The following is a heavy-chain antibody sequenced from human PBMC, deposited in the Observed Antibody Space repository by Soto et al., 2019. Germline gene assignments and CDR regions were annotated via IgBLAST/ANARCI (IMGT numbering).Heavy chain of an antibody. CDR2: IRGNGSST. CDR1: GFTFSSYA. D-gene: IGHD3-22*01. CDR3: AKDGTNFNEDSSGYLDY. V-gene: IGHV3-23*01. Sequence: PGGSLRLSCAASGFTFSSYAMSWVRQAPGKGLEWVSAIRGNGSSTYYADSVKGRFTISRDNSKNTLYLQMNSLRAEDTAVYYCAKDGTNFNEDSSGYLDYWGQGTLVTVSS. J-gene: IGHJ4*02.